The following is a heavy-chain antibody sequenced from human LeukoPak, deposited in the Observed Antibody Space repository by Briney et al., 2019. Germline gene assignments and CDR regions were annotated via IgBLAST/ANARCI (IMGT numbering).Heavy chain of an antibody. D-gene: IGHD3-22*01. CDR2: IYHSGST. J-gene: IGHJ5*02. Sequence: PSETLSLTCTVSGYSISSGYYWGWIRQPPGKGLEWIGSIYHSGSTYYNPSLKSRVTISVDTSKNQFSLKLSSVTAADTAVYYCARVAHRDSSGYYYPVGFDPWGQGTLVTVSS. V-gene: IGHV4-38-2*02. CDR1: GYSISSGYY. CDR3: ARVAHRDSSGYYYPVGFDP.